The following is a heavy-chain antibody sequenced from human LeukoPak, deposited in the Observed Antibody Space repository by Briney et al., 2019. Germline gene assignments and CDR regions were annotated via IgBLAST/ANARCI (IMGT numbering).Heavy chain of an antibody. CDR2: IYSGGST. V-gene: IGHV3-53*01. J-gene: IGHJ4*02. CDR1: GFTVSSNY. D-gene: IGHD3-10*01. CDR3: ARMAEVRGVPRFDY. Sequence: GGSLRLSCAASGFTVSSNYMSWVRQAPGKGLEWVSVIYSGGSTYYADSVKGRFTISRDNSKNTLYLQMNSLRAEDTAVYYCARMAEVRGVPRFDYWGQGTLVTVSS.